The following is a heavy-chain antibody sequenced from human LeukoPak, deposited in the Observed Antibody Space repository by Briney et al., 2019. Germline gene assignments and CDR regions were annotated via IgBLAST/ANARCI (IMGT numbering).Heavy chain of an antibody. V-gene: IGHV1-24*01. D-gene: IGHD3-9*01. CDR1: GYTLTELS. Sequence: ASVKVSCKVSGYTLTELSMHWVRQALGKGLEWMGGFDPEDGETIYAQKFQGRVTMTEDTSTDTAYMELSSLRSEDTAVYYCATIVIYDILTGYYNKAFDIWGQGTMVTVSS. J-gene: IGHJ3*02. CDR2: FDPEDGET. CDR3: ATIVIYDILTGYYNKAFDI.